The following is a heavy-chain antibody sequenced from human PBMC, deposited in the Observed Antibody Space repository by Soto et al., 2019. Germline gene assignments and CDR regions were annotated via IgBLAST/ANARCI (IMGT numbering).Heavy chain of an antibody. Sequence: GESLTISCKGSGYSFTSYWIGWVRQMPGKGLEWMGIIYPGDSDTRYSPSFQGQVTISADKSISTAYLQWSSLKASDTAFYYCARTRFGSGIHYDYWGQGTLVTVSS. CDR3: ARTRFGSGIHYDY. CDR1: GYSFTSYW. V-gene: IGHV5-51*01. CDR2: IYPGDSDT. D-gene: IGHD3-10*01. J-gene: IGHJ4*02.